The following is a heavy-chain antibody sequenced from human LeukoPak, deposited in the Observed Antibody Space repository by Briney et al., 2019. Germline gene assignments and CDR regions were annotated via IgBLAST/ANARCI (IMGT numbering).Heavy chain of an antibody. CDR1: GDSVSSNSAA. J-gene: IGHJ5*02. D-gene: IGHD3-3*01. CDR3: ARDGITIFGVDPNWFDP. Sequence: SQTLSLTCAISGDSVSSNSAAWNWIRQSPSRGLEWLGRTYYRSKWYNDYAVSVKSRITINPNTSKNQFSLQLNSVTPEDTAVYYCARDGITIFGVDPNWFDPWGQGTLVTVSS. V-gene: IGHV6-1*01. CDR2: TYYRSKWYN.